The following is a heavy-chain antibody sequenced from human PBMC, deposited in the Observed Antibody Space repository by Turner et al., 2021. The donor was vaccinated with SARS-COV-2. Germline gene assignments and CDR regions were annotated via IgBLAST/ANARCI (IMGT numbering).Heavy chain of an antibody. Sequence: EVQLVESGGGLVQPGGALRLSCAASGFTFSSYWMGWVRQAPGKGLEWVANIKQDGSEKYYVDSVKGRFTISRDNAKNSLYLQMNSLRAEDTAVYYCARLHTSSWYFDYWGQGTLVTVSS. CDR1: GFTFSSYW. V-gene: IGHV3-7*03. D-gene: IGHD6-13*01. CDR2: IKQDGSEK. CDR3: ARLHTSSWYFDY. J-gene: IGHJ4*02.